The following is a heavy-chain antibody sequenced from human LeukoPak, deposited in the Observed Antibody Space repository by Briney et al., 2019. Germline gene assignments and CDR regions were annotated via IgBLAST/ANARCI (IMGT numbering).Heavy chain of an antibody. Sequence: PGGSLRLSCAASGFTFSNYSMNWVRQAPGKGLEWVSSISSGSRYIYYKDSVRGRFTISRDDAKNSLYLEMNSLRAEDTAVYYCARADCSSSTCYLRRSWFDPWGQGTLVTVSS. CDR2: ISSGSRYI. V-gene: IGHV3-21*01. D-gene: IGHD2-2*01. J-gene: IGHJ5*02. CDR1: GFTFSNYS. CDR3: ARADCSSSTCYLRRSWFDP.